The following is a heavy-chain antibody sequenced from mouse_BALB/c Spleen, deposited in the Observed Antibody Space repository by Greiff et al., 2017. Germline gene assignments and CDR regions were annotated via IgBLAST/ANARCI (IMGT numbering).Heavy chain of an antibody. CDR2: ISYDGSN. V-gene: IGHV3-6*02. CDR1: GYSITSGYY. J-gene: IGHJ3*01. D-gene: IGHD2-10*01. CDR3: ARDAYSPFAY. Sequence: EVKLVESGPGLVKPSQSLSLTCSVTGYSITSGYYWNWIRQFPGNKLEWMGYISYDGSNNYNPSLKNRISITRDTSKNQFFLKLNSVTTEDTATYYCARDAYSPFAYWGQGTLVTVSA.